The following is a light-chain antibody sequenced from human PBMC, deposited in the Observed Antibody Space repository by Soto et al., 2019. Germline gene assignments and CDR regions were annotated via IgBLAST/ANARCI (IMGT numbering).Light chain of an antibody. J-gene: IGKJ1*01. Sequence: DIQLTHSPSFLSASVGDRVTITFRASQGISNYLAWYQQKPGKAPKLLIYAASTLQSGVPSRFSGSGSGTDFTLTISCLQSEDFATYYCQQYYSYPWTFGQGTKVDIK. V-gene: IGKV1-9*01. CDR2: AAS. CDR3: QQYYSYPWT. CDR1: QGISNY.